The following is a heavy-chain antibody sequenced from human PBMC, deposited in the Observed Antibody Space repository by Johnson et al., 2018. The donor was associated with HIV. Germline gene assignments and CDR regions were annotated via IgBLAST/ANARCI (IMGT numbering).Heavy chain of an antibody. D-gene: IGHD1-26*01. V-gene: IGHV3-66*03. J-gene: IGHJ3*02. CDR3: ARVRVGAFDI. CDR2: ISTGGST. CDR1: GFTVSSNY. Sequence: VQLVESGGGLIQPGGSLRLSCAASGFTVSSNYMSWVRQAPGKGLEWVSVISTGGSTFYADSVKGRFTISRDNSKNALYLQMNSLRAEDTAVYYCARVRVGAFDIWGQGTMVTVSS.